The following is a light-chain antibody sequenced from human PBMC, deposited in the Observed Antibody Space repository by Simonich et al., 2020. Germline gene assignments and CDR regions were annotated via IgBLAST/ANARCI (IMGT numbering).Light chain of an antibody. J-gene: IGKJ2*01. CDR3: QQYYSTPYT. Sequence: DIVMTQSPDSLAVSLGERATINSKSSQSVLYSSNNKNYLAWYQQKPGQPPKLLIYWATTRESVVPDRFSGSGSGTEFTLTISSLQAEDVAVYYCQQYYSTPYTFGQGTKLEIK. V-gene: IGKV4-1*01. CDR1: QSVLYSSNNKNY. CDR2: WAT.